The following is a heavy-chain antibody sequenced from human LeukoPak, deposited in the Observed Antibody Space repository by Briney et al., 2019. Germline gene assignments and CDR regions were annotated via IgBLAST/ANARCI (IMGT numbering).Heavy chain of an antibody. CDR2: INPNSGGT. CDR3: ARGFVVVPAAKDAFDI. Sequence: GASVKVSCKASGYTFTGYYMHWVRQAPGQGLEWMGWINPNSGGTNYAQKFQGRVTMTRDTSISTAYMELSRLRSDDTAVYYCARGFVVVPAAKDAFDIWGQGTIVTVSS. V-gene: IGHV1-2*02. J-gene: IGHJ3*02. CDR1: GYTFTGYY. D-gene: IGHD2-2*01.